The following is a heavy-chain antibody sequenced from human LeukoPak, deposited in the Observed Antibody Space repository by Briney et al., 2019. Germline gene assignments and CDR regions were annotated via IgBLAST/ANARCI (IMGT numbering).Heavy chain of an antibody. Sequence: HAGGSLRLSCAASGFTFSSYAMSWVRQAPGKGLEWVSAISGSGGSTYYADSVRGRFTISRDNSKNTLYLQMNRLRVEDAAVYYCASSRLHDYGDGLDYWGQGTLVTVSS. CDR3: ASSRLHDYGDGLDY. J-gene: IGHJ4*02. V-gene: IGHV3-23*01. D-gene: IGHD4-17*01. CDR1: GFTFSSYA. CDR2: ISGSGGST.